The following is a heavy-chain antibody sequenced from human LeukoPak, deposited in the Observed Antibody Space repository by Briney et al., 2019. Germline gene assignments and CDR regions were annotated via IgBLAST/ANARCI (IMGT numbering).Heavy chain of an antibody. CDR3: ASPGGRDGYNPFDY. Sequence: GASVKVSCKAFGYTLTDYYIHWVRQAPGQGLEWMGWINANSGGTNYAQKFQGRVTMTRDTSINTAYMELSSLRSEDTAVYYCASPGGRDGYNPFDYWGQGTLVTVSS. J-gene: IGHJ4*02. CDR1: GYTLTDYY. D-gene: IGHD5-24*01. CDR2: INANSGGT. V-gene: IGHV1-2*02.